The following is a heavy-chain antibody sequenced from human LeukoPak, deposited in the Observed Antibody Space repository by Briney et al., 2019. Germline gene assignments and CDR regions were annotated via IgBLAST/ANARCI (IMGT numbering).Heavy chain of an antibody. CDR3: ARAYSSSHPGDYYYYYMDV. CDR1: GGSISSYY. D-gene: IGHD6-6*01. V-gene: IGHV4-59*01. Sequence: SETLSLTYTVSGGSISSYYWSWIRQPPGKGLEWIGYIYYSGSTNYNPSLKSRVTISVDTSKNQFSLKLSSVTAADTAVYYCARAYSSSHPGDYYYYYMDVWGKGTTVTVSS. CDR2: IYYSGST. J-gene: IGHJ6*03.